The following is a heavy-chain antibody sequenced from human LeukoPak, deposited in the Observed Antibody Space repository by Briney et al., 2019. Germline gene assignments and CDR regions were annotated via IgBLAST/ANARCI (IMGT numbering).Heavy chain of an antibody. CDR3: ARATGYP. Sequence: PLETLSLTCAVYGGSFSGYYWSWIRQPPGKGLEWIGEINHSGSTNYNPSLKSRVTISVDTSKNQFSLKLNSVTAADTAVYYCARATGYPWGQGTLVTVSS. CDR2: INHSGST. J-gene: IGHJ5*02. V-gene: IGHV4-34*01. D-gene: IGHD4-17*01. CDR1: GGSFSGYY.